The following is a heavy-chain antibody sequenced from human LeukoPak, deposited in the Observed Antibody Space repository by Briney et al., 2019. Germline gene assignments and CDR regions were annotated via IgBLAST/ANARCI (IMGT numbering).Heavy chain of an antibody. D-gene: IGHD7-27*01. CDR3: TRPTGDRDY. V-gene: IGHV3-73*01. CDR1: GFTFSGSA. Sequence: GSLRLSCAASGFTFSGSAMHWIRQASGKGLEWVGRIRSKANSYATAYAASVKGRFTISRDDSKNTAYLQMNSLKTEDTAVYYCTRPTGDRDYWGQGTLVTVSS. J-gene: IGHJ4*02. CDR2: IRSKANSYAT.